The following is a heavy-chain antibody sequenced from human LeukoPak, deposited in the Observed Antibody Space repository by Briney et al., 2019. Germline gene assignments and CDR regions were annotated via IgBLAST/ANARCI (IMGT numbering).Heavy chain of an antibody. CDR2: MNPNSGAT. CDR1: GYTFTSYD. V-gene: IGHV1-8*01. J-gene: IGHJ4*02. D-gene: IGHD2-15*01. Sequence: ASVKVSCKASGYTFTSYDFNWLRQATGQGPEWMGWMNPNSGATGYAQKFQGRVTMTRSASINTAYMELTNLRSEDTAVYYCAKGGGSCCFDNWGQGTLVTVSS. CDR3: AKGGGSCCFDN.